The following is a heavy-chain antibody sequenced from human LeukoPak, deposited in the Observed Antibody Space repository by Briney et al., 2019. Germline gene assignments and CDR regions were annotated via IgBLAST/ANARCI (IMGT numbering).Heavy chain of an antibody. CDR1: GYTFTGYY. J-gene: IGHJ6*02. Sequence: ASVTVSCKASGYTFTGYYMHWVRQAPGQGLEWMGWINRNSGGTNYAQKFQGWVTMSRDTSISTACMELSRLRSDDTAVYYCAREAAAPVSSPIYYYYGMDVWGQGTTVTVSS. CDR2: INRNSGGT. CDR3: AREAAAPVSSPIYYYYGMDV. V-gene: IGHV1-2*04. D-gene: IGHD6-13*01.